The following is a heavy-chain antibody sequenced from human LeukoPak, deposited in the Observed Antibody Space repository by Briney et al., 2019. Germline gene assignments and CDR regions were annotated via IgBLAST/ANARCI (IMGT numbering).Heavy chain of an antibody. J-gene: IGHJ4*02. V-gene: IGHV3-53*01. CDR3: AGATKWLAHDF. CDR2: IFDAGRT. CDR1: GFTVGGTY. Sequence: PGGSLRLSGAASGFTVGGTYMSWVRQAAGKGWQWVSTIFDAGRTTYADSVQGRFTISRDSYMNTLFLQMNSLRADDTAVYYCAGATKWLAHDFWGQGILVTVSS. D-gene: IGHD6-19*01.